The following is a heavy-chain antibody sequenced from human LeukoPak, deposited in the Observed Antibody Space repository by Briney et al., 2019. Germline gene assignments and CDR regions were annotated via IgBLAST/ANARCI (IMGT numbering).Heavy chain of an antibody. D-gene: IGHD3-10*01. Sequence: SETLSLTCTVSGGSISSYYWNWIRQPPGRGLEWIGFVHHTGSTNYDPSLKSRVTMSIDTSKNQFSLTLKSVTAADTAVYYCATKMSGYWYFDFWGRGTLVTVSS. CDR1: GGSISSYY. CDR2: VHHTGST. V-gene: IGHV4-59*01. CDR3: ATKMSGYWYFDF. J-gene: IGHJ2*01.